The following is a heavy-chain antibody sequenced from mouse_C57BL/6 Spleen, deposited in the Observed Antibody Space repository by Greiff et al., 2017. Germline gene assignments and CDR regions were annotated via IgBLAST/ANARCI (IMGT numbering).Heavy chain of an antibody. D-gene: IGHD1-1*01. CDR2: INPGSGGT. V-gene: IGHV1-54*01. CDR3: ARSGITTVEDAAWFAY. Sequence: QVQLQQSGAELVRPGTSVKVSCKASGYAFTNYLIEWVKQRPGQGLEWIGVINPGSGGTNYNEKFKGKATLTADKSSSTAYMQLSSLTSEDSAVYVCARSGITTVEDAAWFAYWGQGTLVTVSA. CDR1: GYAFTNYL. J-gene: IGHJ3*01.